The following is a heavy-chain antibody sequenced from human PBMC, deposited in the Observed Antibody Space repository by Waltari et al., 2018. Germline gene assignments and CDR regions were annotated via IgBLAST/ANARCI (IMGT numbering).Heavy chain of an antibody. V-gene: IGHV4-38-2*02. J-gene: IGHJ5*02. Sequence: QVQLQESGPGLVKPSETLSLTCTVSGYSISGGYYWGWIRRPPGKGLEWMGSIYHSGGTYYNPSLKSRVTISVDTSKNQFSLKLSSVTAADTAVYYCARAYCSGGSCYSWWFDPWGQGTLVTVSS. D-gene: IGHD2-15*01. CDR1: GYSISGGYY. CDR3: ARAYCSGGSCYSWWFDP. CDR2: IYHSGGT.